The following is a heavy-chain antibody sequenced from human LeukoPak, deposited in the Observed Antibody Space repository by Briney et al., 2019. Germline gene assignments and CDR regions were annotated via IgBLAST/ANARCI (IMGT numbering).Heavy chain of an antibody. CDR1: GFTFSSYW. CDR2: INSDGSST. D-gene: IGHD3-22*01. V-gene: IGHV3-74*01. J-gene: IGHJ4*02. CDR3: ATDINYYDSSGYYKDY. Sequence: GGSLRLSCAASGFTFSSYWMHWVRQAPGKGLVWVSRINSDGSSTSYADSVKGRFTVSRDNAKNTLYLQMNSLRAEDTAVYYCATDINYYDSSGYYKDYWGQGTLVTVSS.